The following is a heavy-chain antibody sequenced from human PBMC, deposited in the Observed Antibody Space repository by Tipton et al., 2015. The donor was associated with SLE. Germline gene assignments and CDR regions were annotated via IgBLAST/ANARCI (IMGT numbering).Heavy chain of an antibody. J-gene: IGHJ6*03. V-gene: IGHV3-33*01. Sequence: SLRLSCAAFGFTFSSYGMHWVRQAPGKGLEWVAVIWYDGSNKYYADSVKGRFTISRDNSKNTLYLQMNSLRAEDTAVYYCAREPDSSSSPGGYYYYYMDVWGKGTTVTVSS. CDR3: AREPDSSSSPGGYYYYYMDV. D-gene: IGHD6-6*01. CDR1: GFTFSSYG. CDR2: IWYDGSNK.